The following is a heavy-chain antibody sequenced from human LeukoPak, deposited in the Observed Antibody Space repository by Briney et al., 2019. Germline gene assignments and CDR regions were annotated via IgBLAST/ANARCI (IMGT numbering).Heavy chain of an antibody. J-gene: IGHJ4*02. Sequence: GASVKVSCKASGGTFSGYAISWVRQAPGQGLEWMGGIIPIFGTANYAQKFQGRVTITADESTSTAYMELSSLRSEDTAVYYYASSVLGPSIAAAAPGDYWGQGTLVTVSS. CDR1: GGTFSGYA. V-gene: IGHV1-69*13. D-gene: IGHD6-13*01. CDR2: IIPIFGTA. CDR3: ASSVLGPSIAAAAPGDY.